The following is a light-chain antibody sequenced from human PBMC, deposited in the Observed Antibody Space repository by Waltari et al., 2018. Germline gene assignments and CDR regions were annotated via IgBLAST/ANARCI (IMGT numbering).Light chain of an antibody. V-gene: IGKV1-39*01. CDR3: EQTYNAPRT. CDR2: AAS. Sequence: WRSSERISNSLSWLQLKPATAPRLLIYAASTLQSGVPSRFSGRGDGTDFTLSISSLQPEDFAAYCCEQTYNAPRTFGEGTKVEIK. CDR1: ERISNS. J-gene: IGKJ1*01.